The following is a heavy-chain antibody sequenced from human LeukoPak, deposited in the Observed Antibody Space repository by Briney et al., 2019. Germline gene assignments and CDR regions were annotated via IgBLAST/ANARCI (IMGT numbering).Heavy chain of an antibody. CDR2: INDGGGST. Sequence: PGGSLRLSCAASGFRFSNYAMSWVRQAPGKGLEWVSSINDGGGSTFYADSVEGRFTISRDNSKNTLYLQMNSLRAEDTAVYYCAKVQGSSGAWNDAFDIGAKGQWSPSPQ. CDR3: AKVQGSSGAWNDAFDI. J-gene: IGHJ3*02. D-gene: IGHD3-10*01. V-gene: IGHV3-23*01. CDR1: GFRFSNYA.